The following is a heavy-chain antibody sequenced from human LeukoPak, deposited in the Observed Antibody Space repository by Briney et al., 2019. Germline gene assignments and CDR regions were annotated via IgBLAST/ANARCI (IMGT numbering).Heavy chain of an antibody. D-gene: IGHD1-26*01. CDR1: GFMFHDYA. Sequence: GGSLRLSCAAPGFMFHDYAIHWVRQAPGKGLEWVAVISYDGSNKYYADSVKGRFTISRDNSKNALYLQMNSLRAEDTAVYYCAKDYSGNLGYWGQGTLVTVSS. J-gene: IGHJ4*02. CDR2: ISYDGSNK. CDR3: AKDYSGNLGY. V-gene: IGHV3-30*18.